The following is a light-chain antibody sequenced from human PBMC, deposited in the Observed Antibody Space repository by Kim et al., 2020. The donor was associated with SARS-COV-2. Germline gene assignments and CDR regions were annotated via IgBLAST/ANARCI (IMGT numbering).Light chain of an antibody. Sequence: SVTISCTGSSCNIGAGYDVHWYQQLPGTAPKLLIYGNSNRPSGVPDRFSGSKSGTSASLAITGLQAEDEADYYCQSYDSSLSGSGVFGGVTQLTVL. CDR3: QSYDSSLSGSGV. J-gene: IGLJ3*02. CDR2: GNS. V-gene: IGLV1-40*01. CDR1: SCNIGAGYD.